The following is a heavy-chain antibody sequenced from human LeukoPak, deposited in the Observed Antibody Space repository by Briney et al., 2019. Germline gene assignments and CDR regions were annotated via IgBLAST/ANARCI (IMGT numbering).Heavy chain of an antibody. Sequence: SQTLSLTCTVSGGSISSSSYYWGWIRQPPGKGREWIGSIYYSGSTYYNPSLKSRVTISVDTSKNQFSLKLSSVTAADTAVYYCARATRGGYNWFDPWGQRTQVTVSS. CDR1: GGSISSSSYY. CDR2: IYYSGST. J-gene: IGHJ5*02. V-gene: IGHV4-39*07. CDR3: ARATRGGYNWFDP. D-gene: IGHD3-16*01.